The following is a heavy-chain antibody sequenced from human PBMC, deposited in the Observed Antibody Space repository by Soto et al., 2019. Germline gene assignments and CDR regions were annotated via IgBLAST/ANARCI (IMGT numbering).Heavy chain of an antibody. D-gene: IGHD3-22*01. J-gene: IGHJ5*02. CDR2: IYHSGST. CDR3: ARVTGLDYDSSGYYSGWFDP. V-gene: IGHV4-30-2*01. Sequence: PSETLSLTCAVSGGSISSGGYSWSWIRQPPGKGLEWIGYIYHSGSTYYNPSLKSRVTISVDSSKNQFSLKLSSVTAADTAVYYCARVTGLDYDSSGYYSGWFDPWGQGTLVTVSS. CDR1: GGSISSGGYS.